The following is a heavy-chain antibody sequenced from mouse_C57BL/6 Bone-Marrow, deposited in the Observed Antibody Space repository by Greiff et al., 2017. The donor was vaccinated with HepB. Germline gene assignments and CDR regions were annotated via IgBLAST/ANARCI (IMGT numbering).Heavy chain of an antibody. Sequence: QVQLQQSGAELVRPGTSVKLSCKASGYTFTSYWMHWVKQRPGQGLEWIGVIDPSDSYTNYNQKFKGKATLTVDTSSSTAYMQLSSLTSEDSAVYYCAREDYYGSSYWGQGTTLTVSS. CDR1: GYTFTSYW. CDR2: IDPSDSYT. CDR3: AREDYYGSSY. D-gene: IGHD1-1*01. J-gene: IGHJ2*01. V-gene: IGHV1-59*01.